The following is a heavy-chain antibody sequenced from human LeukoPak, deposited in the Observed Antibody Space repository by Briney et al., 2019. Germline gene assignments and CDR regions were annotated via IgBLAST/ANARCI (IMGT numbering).Heavy chain of an antibody. J-gene: IGHJ5*02. Sequence: SETLSLTCTVSGGSISSYYWSWIRQPPGKGLEWIGYIYYSGSTIYNPSLKSRVTISVDTSKNQFSLRLSSVTAADTAVYYCARGRGEGRGISMVRGVRAPSYNWFDPWGHGTLVTVSS. CDR1: GGSISSYY. D-gene: IGHD3-10*01. CDR3: ARGRGEGRGISMVRGVRAPSYNWFDP. CDR2: IYYSGST. V-gene: IGHV4-59*01.